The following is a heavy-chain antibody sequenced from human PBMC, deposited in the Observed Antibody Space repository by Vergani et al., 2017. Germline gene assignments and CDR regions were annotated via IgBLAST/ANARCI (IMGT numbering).Heavy chain of an antibody. J-gene: IGHJ5*02. CDR3: ARQLPGATFLPRIDNWFDP. D-gene: IGHD1-26*01. CDR1: GYSFTSYW. Sequence: EVQLVQSGAEVKTPGESLKISCKGSGYSFTSYWIGWVRQMPGKGLEWMGIIYPGDSDTRYSPSFQGQGTISADKSISTAYRQWSGLKASDTAMYYCARQLPGATFLPRIDNWFDPWGQGTLVTVSS. V-gene: IGHV5-51*01. CDR2: IYPGDSDT.